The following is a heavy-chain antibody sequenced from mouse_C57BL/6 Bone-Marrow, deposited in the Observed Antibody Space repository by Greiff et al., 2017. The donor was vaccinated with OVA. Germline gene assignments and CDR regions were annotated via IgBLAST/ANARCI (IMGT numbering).Heavy chain of an antibody. D-gene: IGHD3-2*02. CDR1: GYTFTSYW. Sequence: QVHVKQPGPELVKPGASVKLSCKASGYTFTSYWMHWVKQRPGQGLEWIGNINPSNGGTNYNEKFKSKATLTVDKSSSTAYMQLSSLTSEDSAVYYCARVTAQAQDAMDYWGQGTSVTVSS. J-gene: IGHJ4*01. CDR2: INPSNGGT. V-gene: IGHV1-53*01. CDR3: ARVTAQAQDAMDY.